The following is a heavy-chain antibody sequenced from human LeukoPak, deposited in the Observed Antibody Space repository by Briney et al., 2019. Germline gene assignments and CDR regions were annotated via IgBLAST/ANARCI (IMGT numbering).Heavy chain of an antibody. J-gene: IGHJ5*02. Sequence: GESLRLSCAASGFTLSSYDIHWVRQPTRKGLEWVSAIATAGDTFYSASVKGRFTISRENAKNSLYLQMNSLRVGDTAVYYCTRGGDGFDPWGQGTLVTVSS. CDR2: IATAGDT. D-gene: IGHD7-27*01. CDR1: GFTLSSYD. V-gene: IGHV3-13*01. CDR3: TRGGDGFDP.